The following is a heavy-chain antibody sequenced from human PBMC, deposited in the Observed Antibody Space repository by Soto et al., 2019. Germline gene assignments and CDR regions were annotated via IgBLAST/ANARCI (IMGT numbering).Heavy chain of an antibody. J-gene: IGHJ6*03. Sequence: GASVKVSCKASGYTLTSYDINWVRQATGQGLEWMGWMNPNSGNTGYAQKFQGRVTMTRNTSISTAYMELSSLRSEDTAVYYCARDSYYYYYYYMDVWGKGTTVTVSS. CDR1: GYTLTSYD. V-gene: IGHV1-8*01. CDR3: ARDSYYYYYYYMDV. CDR2: MNPNSGNT.